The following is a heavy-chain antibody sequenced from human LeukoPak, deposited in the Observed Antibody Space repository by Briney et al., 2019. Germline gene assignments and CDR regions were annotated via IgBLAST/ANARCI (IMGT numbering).Heavy chain of an antibody. D-gene: IGHD3-3*02. Sequence: GGSLRLSCATSGFTFVDYGLSWVRRAPGKGLEGLCAINYNGAITDYADSVRGRFTISRDNDKNSLYLRMASLRAEHTALYYCARDRLGPSFSVSHFDLWGQGTLVTVSS. CDR3: ARDRLGPSFSVSHFDL. J-gene: IGHJ4*02. CDR1: GFTFVDYG. V-gene: IGHV3-20*04. CDR2: INYNGAIT.